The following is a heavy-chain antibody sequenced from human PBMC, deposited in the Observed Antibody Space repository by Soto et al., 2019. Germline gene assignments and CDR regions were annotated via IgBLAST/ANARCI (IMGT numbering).Heavy chain of an antibody. Sequence: ESGGGVVQPGRSLRLSCAASGFTFSSYAMHWVRQAPGKGLEWVAVISYDGSNKYYADSVKGRFTISRDNSKNTLYLQMNSLRAEDTAVYYCAREYIAARRHYYYGMDVWGQGTTVTVSS. CDR2: ISYDGSNK. CDR3: AREYIAARRHYYYGMDV. J-gene: IGHJ6*02. CDR1: GFTFSSYA. V-gene: IGHV3-30-3*01. D-gene: IGHD6-6*01.